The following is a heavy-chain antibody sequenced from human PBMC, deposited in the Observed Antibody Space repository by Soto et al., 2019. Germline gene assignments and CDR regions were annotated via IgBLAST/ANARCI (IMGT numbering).Heavy chain of an antibody. D-gene: IGHD3-22*01. CDR2: ISGHNGNT. CDR3: ARHRFNYYDDTVYYYFDY. Sequence: ASVQVSCKASGYTFTSYGISWVRQAPGQGPEWRGWISGHNGNTNHPQSLQGRVTMTTDTARNTAYRELRSLGSDDTAVYYCARHRFNYYDDTVYYYFDYWGQGTLVTVSS. J-gene: IGHJ4*02. CDR1: GYTFTSYG. V-gene: IGHV1-18*04.